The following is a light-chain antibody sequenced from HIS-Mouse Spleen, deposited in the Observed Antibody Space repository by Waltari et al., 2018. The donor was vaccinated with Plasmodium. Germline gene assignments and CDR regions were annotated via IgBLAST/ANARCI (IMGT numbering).Light chain of an antibody. J-gene: IGLJ3*02. CDR1: ALPKKY. V-gene: IGLV3-10*01. Sequence: SYELTQPPSVSVSQGQTARITCSGDALPKKYAYWYQQKSGQAPGLVIYEDSKRPSGIPERFSGSSSGTMATLTISGAQVEDEADYYCYSTDSSGNHRVFGGGTKLTVL. CDR2: EDS. CDR3: YSTDSSGNHRV.